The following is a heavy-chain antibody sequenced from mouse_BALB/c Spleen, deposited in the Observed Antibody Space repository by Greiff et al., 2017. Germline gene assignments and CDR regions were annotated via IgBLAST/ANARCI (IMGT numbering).Heavy chain of an antibody. Sequence: EVKLMESGPGLVKPSQSLSLTCTVTGYSITSDYAWNWIRQFPGNKLEWMGYISYSGSTSYNPSLKSRISITRDTSKNQFFLQLNSVTTEDTATYYCARYTGTGAWFAYWGQGTLVTVSA. CDR2: ISYSGST. CDR1: GYSITSDYA. D-gene: IGHD4-1*01. CDR3: ARYTGTGAWFAY. V-gene: IGHV3-2*02. J-gene: IGHJ3*01.